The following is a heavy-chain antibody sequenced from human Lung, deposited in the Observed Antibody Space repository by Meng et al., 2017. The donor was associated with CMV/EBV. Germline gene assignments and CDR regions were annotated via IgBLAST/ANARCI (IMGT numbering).Heavy chain of an antibody. CDR3: ARLWGCSSTSCYTRGLDY. J-gene: IGHJ4*02. CDR2: INHSGST. D-gene: IGHD2-2*02. V-gene: IGHV4-34*01. Sequence: SFSGYYWSWIRQPPGKGLEWIGEINHSGSTNYNPSLKSRVTISVDTSKNQFSLKLSSVTAADTAVYYCARLWGCSSTSCYTRGLDYWGQGTLVTVSS. CDR1: SFSGYY.